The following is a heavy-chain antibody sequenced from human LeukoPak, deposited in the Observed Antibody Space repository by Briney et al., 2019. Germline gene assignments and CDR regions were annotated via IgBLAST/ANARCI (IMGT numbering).Heavy chain of an antibody. D-gene: IGHD6-19*01. CDR2: VNQDGTQK. Sequence: GGSLRLSCSASGFAFNKYWMSWIRQLPGQGLEWVANVNQDGTQKYYVDSVKGRFTNSRDNARNLLYLQMNSLRAEDTAVYYCVRDVSSGWAFDYWGHGTLVTVSS. CDR3: VRDVSSGWAFDY. V-gene: IGHV3-7*01. CDR1: GFAFNKYW. J-gene: IGHJ4*01.